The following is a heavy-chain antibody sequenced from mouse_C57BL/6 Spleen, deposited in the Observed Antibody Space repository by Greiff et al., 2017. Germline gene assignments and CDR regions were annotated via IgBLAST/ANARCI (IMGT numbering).Heavy chain of an antibody. CDR1: GYTFTDYT. J-gene: IGHJ3*01. CDR2: FYPGSGST. Sequence: QVHVQQSGAELVKPGASVKLSCKASGYTFTDYTIHWVKQRPGQGLEWIGWFYPGSGSTKYNEKFKDKATLTANKSSSTVYMELSRLTSEDSAVYFCARREDWEGAVWFGYWGQGTLVTVSA. V-gene: IGHV1-62-2*01. CDR3: ARREDWEGAVWFGY. D-gene: IGHD3-3*01.